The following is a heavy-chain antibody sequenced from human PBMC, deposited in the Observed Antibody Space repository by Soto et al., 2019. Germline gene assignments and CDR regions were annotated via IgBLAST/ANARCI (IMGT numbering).Heavy chain of an antibody. J-gene: IGHJ4*02. CDR3: ERVGFGYGDLYFDY. CDR1: GGSVSSGSYY. D-gene: IGHD4-17*01. Sequence: SETLSLTCTVSGGSVSSGSYYWSWIRQPPGKGLEWIGYIYYSGSTNYNPYLKSRVTISVDTSKNQCSLKLSAVTAADTAVYYCERVGFGYGDLYFDYWGQGTLVTVSS. CDR2: IYYSGST. V-gene: IGHV4-61*01.